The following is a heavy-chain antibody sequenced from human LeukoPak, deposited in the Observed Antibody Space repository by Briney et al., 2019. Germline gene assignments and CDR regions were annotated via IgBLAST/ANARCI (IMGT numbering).Heavy chain of an antibody. J-gene: IGHJ4*02. CDR3: ARDPGTSLDY. D-gene: IGHD1-1*01. V-gene: IGHV3-21*01. CDR2: ISSSSSYI. CDR1: GFPFSSYS. Sequence: GSLRLSCAASGFPFSSYSMNWVRQAPGKGLEWVSSISSSSSYIYYADSVKGRFTISRDNAKNSQYLPMNSLRAEDTAVYYCARDPGTSLDYWGQGTLVTVSS.